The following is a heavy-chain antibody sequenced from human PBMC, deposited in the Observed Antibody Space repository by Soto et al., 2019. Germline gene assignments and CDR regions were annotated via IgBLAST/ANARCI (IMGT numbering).Heavy chain of an antibody. V-gene: IGHV3-23*01. CDR2: ISVNGDTT. Sequence: EVQLLESGGGWVQPGGSLRLSCAASGLTFSSSVMNWVRQTAGKGLEWVAVISVNGDTTYYADSVKGRFTISRDNSRNMLYLHLNSLRAEDTAVYYCATDPTAVSMFWGQGTLVTVSS. J-gene: IGHJ4*02. D-gene: IGHD3-10*02. CDR1: GLTFSSSV. CDR3: ATDPTAVSMF.